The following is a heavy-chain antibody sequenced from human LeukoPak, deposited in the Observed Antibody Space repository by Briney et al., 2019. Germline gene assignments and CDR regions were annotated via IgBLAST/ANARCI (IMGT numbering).Heavy chain of an antibody. J-gene: IGHJ3*02. CDR2: FDPEDGET. D-gene: IGHD3-16*02. Sequence: ASVKVSCKVSGYTLTELSMHWVRQAPGKGLEWMGGFDPEDGETIYAQKFQGRVTMTEDTSTDTAYMELSSLRSEDTAVYYCATGVIRYDYVWGSYRPSDAFDIWGQGTRVTVSS. CDR3: ATGVIRYDYVWGSYRPSDAFDI. V-gene: IGHV1-24*01. CDR1: GYTLTELS.